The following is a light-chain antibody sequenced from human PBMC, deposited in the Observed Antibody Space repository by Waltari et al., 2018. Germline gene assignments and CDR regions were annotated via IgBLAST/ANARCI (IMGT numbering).Light chain of an antibody. CDR2: DVT. CDR3: SSYSSSGTLYV. V-gene: IGLV2-14*03. Sequence: QSALTQPASVSGSPGQSITISCTGTSRDVGGNHYVSWYQQHPDKAPKLLIYDVTNRPSGVSNRFSGSKSGNTASLIISGLQAEDEADYYCSSYSSSGTLYVFGSGTKVTVL. J-gene: IGLJ1*01. CDR1: SRDVGGNHY.